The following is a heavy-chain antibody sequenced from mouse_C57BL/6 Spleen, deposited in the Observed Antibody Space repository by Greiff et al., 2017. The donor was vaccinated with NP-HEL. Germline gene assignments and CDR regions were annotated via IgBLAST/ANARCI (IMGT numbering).Heavy chain of an antibody. Sequence: EVQLQQSGPELVKPGASVKISCKASGYTFTDYYMNWVKQSHGKSLEWIGDINPNNGGTSYNQKFKGKATLTVDKSSSTAYMELRSLTSEDSAVYYCASWETWFAYWGQGTLVTVSA. CDR3: ASWETWFAY. CDR2: INPNNGGT. CDR1: GYTFTDYY. V-gene: IGHV1-26*01. D-gene: IGHD4-1*01. J-gene: IGHJ3*01.